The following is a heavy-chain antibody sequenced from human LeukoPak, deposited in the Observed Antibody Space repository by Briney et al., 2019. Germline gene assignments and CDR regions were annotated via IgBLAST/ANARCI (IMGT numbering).Heavy chain of an antibody. J-gene: IGHJ4*02. CDR2: IYYSGST. D-gene: IGHD3-22*01. CDR3: ARGLIYYDRPL. Sequence: PSETLSLTCTVSGGSISSYYWSWIRQPPGKGLEWIGYIYYSGSTNYNPSLKSRVIISEDTSKNQFSLKLSSVTAADTAVYYCARGLIYYDRPLWGQGTLVTVSS. V-gene: IGHV4-59*08. CDR1: GGSISSYY.